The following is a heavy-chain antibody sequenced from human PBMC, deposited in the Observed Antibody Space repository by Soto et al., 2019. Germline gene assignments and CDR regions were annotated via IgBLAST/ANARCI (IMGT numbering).Heavy chain of an antibody. CDR1: GYTFTSYG. J-gene: IGHJ4*02. V-gene: IGHV1-18*01. CDR2: ISAYNGNT. CDR3: ARDLGVTGGGVIVLQRSCGDD. D-gene: IGHD3-16*02. Sequence: ASVKVSCKASGYTFTSYGISWVRQAPGQGLEWMGWISAYNGNTNYAQKLQGRVTMTTDTSTSTAYMELRSLRSDDTAVYYCARDLGVTGGGVIVLQRSCGDDWGKGTLVTVDS.